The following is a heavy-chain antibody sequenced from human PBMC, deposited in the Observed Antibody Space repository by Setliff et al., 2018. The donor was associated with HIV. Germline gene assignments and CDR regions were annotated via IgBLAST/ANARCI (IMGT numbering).Heavy chain of an antibody. J-gene: IGHJ4*02. V-gene: IGHV4-34*01. D-gene: IGHD4-4*01. Sequence: PSETLSLTCAVYGGPSTDHYWNWIRQSPRMGLEWIAEIHHTGYINYNPSLRSRVSVSRDMSSNQFSLRLSSVTAADAAVYYCAAFFVTPMTTQDFWGQGTLVTVSS. CDR2: IHHTGYI. CDR1: GGPSTDHY. CDR3: AAFFVTPMTTQDF.